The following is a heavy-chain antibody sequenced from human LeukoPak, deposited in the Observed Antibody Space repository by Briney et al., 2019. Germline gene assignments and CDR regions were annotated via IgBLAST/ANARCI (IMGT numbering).Heavy chain of an antibody. Sequence: SETLSLTCTVSVGSISNYYWSWIRQPPGKGLECMGYISDRGGTNYNPSLKSRVTISLDTSKNQFSLKLKSVTAADTAMYYCAREAGEVCSYGLIEYWGQGSLVTVSS. D-gene: IGHD5-18*01. CDR1: VGSISNYY. J-gene: IGHJ4*02. V-gene: IGHV4-59*01. CDR2: ISDRGGT. CDR3: AREAGEVCSYGLIEY.